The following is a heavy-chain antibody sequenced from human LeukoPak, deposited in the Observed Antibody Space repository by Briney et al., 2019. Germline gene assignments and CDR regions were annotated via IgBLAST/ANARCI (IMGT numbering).Heavy chain of an antibody. CDR3: AKGNMAVAATFDY. V-gene: IGHV3-30-3*01. CDR1: GFTFSSYA. Sequence: PGRSLRLSCAASGFTFSSYAMHWVRQAPGKGLEWVAVISYDGSNKYYADSVKGRFTLSRDNSKNTLYLQMNSLRADDTAVYYCAKGNMAVAATFDYWGQGTLVTVSS. CDR2: ISYDGSNK. J-gene: IGHJ4*02. D-gene: IGHD6-19*01.